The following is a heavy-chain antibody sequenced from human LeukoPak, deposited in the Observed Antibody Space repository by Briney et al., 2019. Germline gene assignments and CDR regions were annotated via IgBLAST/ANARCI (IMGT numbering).Heavy chain of an antibody. V-gene: IGHV4-31*03. CDR2: IYYSGST. Sequence: SETLSLTCTVSGGSISSGGYSWSWIRQHPGKGLEWIGYIYYSGSTYYNPSLKSRVTISVDTSKNQFSLKLSSVTAAYTAVYYCARDCRSTSCYAGAYYYGMDVWGQGTTVTVS. J-gene: IGHJ6*02. D-gene: IGHD2-2*01. CDR3: ARDCRSTSCYAGAYYYGMDV. CDR1: GGSISSGGYS.